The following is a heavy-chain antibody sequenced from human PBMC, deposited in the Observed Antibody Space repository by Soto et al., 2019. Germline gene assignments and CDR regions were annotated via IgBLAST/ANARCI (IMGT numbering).Heavy chain of an antibody. J-gene: IGHJ3*02. Sequence: GGSLRLSCAASGFTFDDYAMHWVRQAPGKGLEWVSGISCNSGSIVYADSVKGRFTISRDNAKNTLYLQMNSLRAEDTALYYCTKEFDSIMVATHYRYAFDIWGQGTMVTVSS. CDR2: ISCNSGSI. CDR3: TKEFDSIMVATHYRYAFDI. V-gene: IGHV3-9*01. D-gene: IGHD1-26*01. CDR1: GFTFDDYA.